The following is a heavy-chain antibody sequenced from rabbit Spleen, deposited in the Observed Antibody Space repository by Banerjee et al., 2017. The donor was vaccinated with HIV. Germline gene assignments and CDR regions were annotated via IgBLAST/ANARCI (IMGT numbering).Heavy chain of an antibody. J-gene: IGHJ4*01. D-gene: IGHD1-1*01. V-gene: IGHV1S40*01. CDR3: ARDLVAVIGWNFNL. CDR2: IYTGGSGGV. Sequence: QSLEESGGDLVKPGASLTLTCTASGFDFSNYYYIYWVRQAPGKGLGWIVCIYTGGSGGVYYASWTEGRFTISKTSSSTVTLQMTSLTAADTATYFCARDLVAVIGWNFNLWGQGTLVTVS. CDR1: GFDFSNYYY.